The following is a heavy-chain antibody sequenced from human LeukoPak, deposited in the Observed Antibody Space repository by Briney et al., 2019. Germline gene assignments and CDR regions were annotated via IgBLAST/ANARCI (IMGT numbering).Heavy chain of an antibody. CDR3: ARTGXNYGTPLNY. Sequence: GGSLRLSCAASGFTFSSYALSWVRQAPGKGLEWVSGITDSGTGTYYADSVKGRFTISRDNSKNTVYLQMSSLRAEDTAVYYCARTGXNYGTPLNYWGQGTLVTVS. J-gene: IGHJ4*02. D-gene: IGHD5-18*01. CDR2: ITDSGTGT. CDR1: GFTFSSYA. V-gene: IGHV3-23*01.